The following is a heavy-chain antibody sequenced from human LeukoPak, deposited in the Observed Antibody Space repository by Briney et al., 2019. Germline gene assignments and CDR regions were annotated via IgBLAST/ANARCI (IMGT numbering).Heavy chain of an antibody. J-gene: IGHJ4*02. CDR1: GFTVSSNY. CDR3: ARDLGGDTATVY. CDR2: IYSGGET. Sequence: GGSLRLSCAASGFTVSSNYMNWVRQAPGKGLEWVSVIYSGGETYYADSVKGIFTISRDNSKNTVFLQMNSLRVDDTAVYHCARDLGGDTATVYWGQGTVVTVSS. D-gene: IGHD5-18*01. V-gene: IGHV3-66*01.